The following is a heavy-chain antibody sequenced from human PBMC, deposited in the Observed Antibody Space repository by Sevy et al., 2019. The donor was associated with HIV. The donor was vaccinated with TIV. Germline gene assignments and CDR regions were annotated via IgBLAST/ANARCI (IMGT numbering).Heavy chain of an antibody. Sequence: ASVKVSCKASGGTFSSYAISWVRQAPGQGLEWMGGIIPIFGTANYAQKFQGRVTITADESTSKAYMELSGLGSEDTAGYYCARGVRCGGDCYYFRHWGQGTLVTVSS. V-gene: IGHV1-69*13. CDR1: GGTFSSYA. CDR3: ARGVRCGGDCYYFRH. J-gene: IGHJ1*01. D-gene: IGHD2-21*02. CDR2: IIPIFGTA.